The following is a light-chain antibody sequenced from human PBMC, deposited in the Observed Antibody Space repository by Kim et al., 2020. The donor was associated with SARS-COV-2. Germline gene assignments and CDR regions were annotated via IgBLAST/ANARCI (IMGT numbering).Light chain of an antibody. J-gene: IGLJ2*01. V-gene: IGLV1-51*01. CDR1: SPNIGNNY. CDR3: GTWDSSLSAGV. CDR2: DNN. Sequence: GPKFTIPCSGSSPNIGNNYVSWYQQLPGTAPKLLIYDNNKRPSGIPDRFSGSKSGTSATLGITGLQTGDEADYYCGTWDSSLSAGVFGGGTQLTVL.